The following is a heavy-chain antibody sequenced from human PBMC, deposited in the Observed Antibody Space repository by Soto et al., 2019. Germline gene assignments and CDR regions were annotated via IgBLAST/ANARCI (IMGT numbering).Heavy chain of an antibody. Sequence: ASVKVSCKASEYTFTSYSMHWVRQAPGQGLEWMGILNPSGGITRYAQNFQGRVTMTRDTSTSTDYMELSSLRSEDTAVYYCASEYYFQSSGYKLEYSQHWGHGTLVTVSS. J-gene: IGHJ1*01. V-gene: IGHV1-46*01. CDR1: EYTFTSYS. CDR3: ASEYYFQSSGYKLEYSQH. D-gene: IGHD3-22*01. CDR2: LNPSGGIT.